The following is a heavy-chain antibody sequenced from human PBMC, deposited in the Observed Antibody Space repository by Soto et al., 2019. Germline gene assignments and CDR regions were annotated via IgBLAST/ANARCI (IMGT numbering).Heavy chain of an antibody. D-gene: IGHD3-9*01. CDR3: ARLPYCDDILTGYYPFDY. CDR2: ISAYNGNT. V-gene: IGHV1-18*01. J-gene: IGHJ4*02. CDR1: GYTFTSYG. Sequence: QVQLVQSGAEVKKPGASVKVSCKASGYTFTSYGISWVRQAPGQGLEGMGWISAYNGNTNYAQKLQGRVTMTTDTSPGTAYMALRSQRSDDTAVYYCARLPYCDDILTGYYPFDYWGQGTLVTVSS.